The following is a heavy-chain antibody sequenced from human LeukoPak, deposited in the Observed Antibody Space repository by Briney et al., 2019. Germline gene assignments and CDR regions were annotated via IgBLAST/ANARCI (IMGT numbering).Heavy chain of an antibody. CDR3: ARQLGSSSWDY. Sequence: GGSLRLSCAASGFTFSSYDTNWVRQAPGKGLEWVSSISSSSTYIYYADSVKGRFTISRDNAKNSLYLQMNSLRAEDTAVYYCARQLGSSSWDYWGQGTLVTVSS. V-gene: IGHV3-21*01. D-gene: IGHD6-13*01. CDR2: ISSSSTYI. J-gene: IGHJ4*02. CDR1: GFTFSSYD.